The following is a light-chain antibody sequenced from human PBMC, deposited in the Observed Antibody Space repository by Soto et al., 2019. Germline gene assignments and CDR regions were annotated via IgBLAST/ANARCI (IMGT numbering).Light chain of an antibody. V-gene: IGLV2-14*01. CDR2: EVS. CDR3: SSYTSSSTLAYV. Sequence: QSALTQPASVSASPGQSITISCTGTSSDVGASNYVSWYQQHPGKAPKLMIYEVSNRPSGVSNRFSGSKSGSTASLTISGLQAEDEDDYYCSSYTSSSTLAYVFGTGTKLTVL. CDR1: SSDVGASNY. J-gene: IGLJ1*01.